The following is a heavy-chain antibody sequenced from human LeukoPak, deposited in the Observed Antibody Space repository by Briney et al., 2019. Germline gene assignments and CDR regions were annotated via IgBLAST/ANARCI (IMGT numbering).Heavy chain of an antibody. D-gene: IGHD6-13*01. CDR3: ARKTIAVPGTD. Sequence: SETLSLTCTVSGGSISSYYWSWIRQPPGKGLEWIGEINHSGSTNYNPSLKSRVTISLDTSKNQFSLKLSSVTAADTAVYYCARKTIAVPGTDWGQGTLVTVSS. CDR2: INHSGST. V-gene: IGHV4-34*01. J-gene: IGHJ4*02. CDR1: GGSISSYY.